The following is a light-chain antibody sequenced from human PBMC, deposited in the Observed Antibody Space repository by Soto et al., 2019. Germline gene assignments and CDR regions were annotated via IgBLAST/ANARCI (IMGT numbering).Light chain of an antibody. J-gene: IGKJ1*01. CDR1: QSVRSD. V-gene: IGKV3-15*01. CDR3: QQHAGSPWT. CDR2: GAS. Sequence: EIVMTPSPAPLSVSPGARATLSCMASQSVRSDLAWYQHKPGQAPRLLIYGASTRATGIPARFRGSGSGTDFTLTITRLEPEDFAVYYCQQHAGSPWTRGQGTKVDIK.